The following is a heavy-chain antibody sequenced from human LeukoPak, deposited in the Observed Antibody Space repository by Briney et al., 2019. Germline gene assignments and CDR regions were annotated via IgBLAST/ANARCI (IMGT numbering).Heavy chain of an antibody. Sequence: SETLSLTCAVYGGSFSGYYWSWTRQPPGKGLEWIGEINHSGSTNYNLSLKSRVTISVDRSKNQFSLKLSSVTAADTAVYYCARSPNSGYELIGFDYWGQGTLVTVSS. D-gene: IGHD5-12*01. CDR2: INHSGST. J-gene: IGHJ4*02. CDR3: ARSPNSGYELIGFDY. V-gene: IGHV4-34*01. CDR1: GGSFSGYY.